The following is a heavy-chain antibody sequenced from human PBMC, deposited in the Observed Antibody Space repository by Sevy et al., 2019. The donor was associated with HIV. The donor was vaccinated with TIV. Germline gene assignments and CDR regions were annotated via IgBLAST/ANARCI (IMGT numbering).Heavy chain of an antibody. J-gene: IGHJ3*02. CDR1: GFTFSSYG. Sequence: GGSLRLSCAASGFTFSSYGMHWVRQAPGKGLEWVAFIRYDGSNKYYADSVKGRFTISGDNSKNTLYLQMNSLRAEDTAVYYCAKDWGIAVARGAFDIWGQGTMVTVSS. CDR2: IRYDGSNK. D-gene: IGHD6-19*01. CDR3: AKDWGIAVARGAFDI. V-gene: IGHV3-30*02.